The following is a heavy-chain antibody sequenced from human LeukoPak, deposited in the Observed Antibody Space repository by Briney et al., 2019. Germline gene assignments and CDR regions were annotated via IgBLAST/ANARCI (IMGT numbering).Heavy chain of an antibody. CDR1: GFTFSSYS. CDR2: ISSSSSYI. CDR3: ARSATYYYDSSGRTPYDY. V-gene: IGHV3-21*01. J-gene: IGHJ4*02. D-gene: IGHD3-22*01. Sequence: GGSLRLSCAASGFTFSSYSMNWVRQAPGKGLEWVSSISSSSSYIYYADSVKGRFTISRGNAKNSLYLQMNSLRAEDTAVYYCARSATYYYDSSGRTPYDYWGQGTLVTVSS.